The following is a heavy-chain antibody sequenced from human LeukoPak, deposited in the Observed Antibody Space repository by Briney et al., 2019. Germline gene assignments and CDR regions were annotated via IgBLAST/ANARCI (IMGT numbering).Heavy chain of an antibody. CDR2: INPSGSA. V-gene: IGHV4-34*01. J-gene: IGHJ4*02. CDR1: GESFSGNY. D-gene: IGHD6-13*01. Sequence: SETLSLTCAVYGESFSGNYWTWIRQPPGKGLEWIGEINPSGSANYNPSLKSRVTISVDTSKNQFSLKLSSVTAADTAVYYCASPSYSSSWGIYFAYWGQGTLVTVSS. CDR3: ASPSYSSSWGIYFAY.